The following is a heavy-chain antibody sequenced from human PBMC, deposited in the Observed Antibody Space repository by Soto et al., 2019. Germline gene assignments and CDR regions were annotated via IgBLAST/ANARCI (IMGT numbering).Heavy chain of an antibody. Sequence: QVRLVQSGAEVKKPGATVAVSCKASGNIVTNYGINWVRQAPGQGLEWLGCISGNTGSAHYSHKLQDRITMTIGTSTTTAYMELTSLTPDDTALYYCATGGGALDVWGQGTLVTFSA. CDR1: GNIVTNYG. CDR3: ATGGGALDV. J-gene: IGHJ3*01. CDR2: ISGNTGSA. V-gene: IGHV1-18*01.